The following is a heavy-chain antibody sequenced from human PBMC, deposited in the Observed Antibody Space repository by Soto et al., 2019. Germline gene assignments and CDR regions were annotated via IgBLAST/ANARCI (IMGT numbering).Heavy chain of an antibody. CDR2: ISSNGGST. Sequence: EVQLVESGGGLVQPGGSLRLSCAASGFTFSSYAMHWVRQAPGKGLEYVSAISSNGGSTYYANSVKGRFTIYRDNSKNTLYLQMGSLRAEDMAVYYCARVTSARKKWFGEASMDVWGKGTTVTVSS. D-gene: IGHD3-10*01. CDR1: GFTFSSYA. CDR3: ARVTSARKKWFGEASMDV. J-gene: IGHJ6*03. V-gene: IGHV3-64*01.